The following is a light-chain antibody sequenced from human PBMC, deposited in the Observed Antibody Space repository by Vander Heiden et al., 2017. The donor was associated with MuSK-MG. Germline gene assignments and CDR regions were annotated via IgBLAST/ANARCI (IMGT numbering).Light chain of an antibody. CDR3: EQSYCTPNT. CDR2: AAS. J-gene: IGKJ3*01. CDR1: QSISRY. Sequence: DIQMTQSPSSLSASVGDRVTITRRAGQSISRYVNWYQQKPGKAPMLLIYAASSLQSGVPSRFSGSGSGTDFTLTISSLQPEDFATYCCEQSYCTPNTFGPGTKVDIK. V-gene: IGKV1-39*01.